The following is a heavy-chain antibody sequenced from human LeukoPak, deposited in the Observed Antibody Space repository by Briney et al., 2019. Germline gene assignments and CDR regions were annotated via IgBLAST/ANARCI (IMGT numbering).Heavy chain of an antibody. Sequence: GGSLRLSCVASGFTFSNYGMHWVRQAPGKGLEWVAVIWYDGSNKYYADSVRGRFTISRDNSKNTLYLQMNSLRAEDTALYYCALDYYDSSGSYRGGYYFDYWGQGTLVTVSS. CDR2: IWYDGSNK. V-gene: IGHV3-33*01. CDR1: GFTFSNYG. D-gene: IGHD3-22*01. CDR3: ALDYYDSSGSYRGGYYFDY. J-gene: IGHJ4*02.